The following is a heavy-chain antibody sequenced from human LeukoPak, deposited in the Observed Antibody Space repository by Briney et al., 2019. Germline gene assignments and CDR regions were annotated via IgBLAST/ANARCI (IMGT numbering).Heavy chain of an antibody. CDR2: ISYDGSNK. J-gene: IGHJ5*02. V-gene: IGHV3-30-3*01. Sequence: GGSLRLSCAASGFTFSSYAMHWVRQAPGKGLEWVAVISYDGSNKYYADSVKGRFTISRDNSKHTLYLQMNSLRAEDTAVYYCARGAAAAGTRDWFDPWGQGTLVTVSS. D-gene: IGHD6-13*01. CDR1: GFTFSSYA. CDR3: ARGAAAAGTRDWFDP.